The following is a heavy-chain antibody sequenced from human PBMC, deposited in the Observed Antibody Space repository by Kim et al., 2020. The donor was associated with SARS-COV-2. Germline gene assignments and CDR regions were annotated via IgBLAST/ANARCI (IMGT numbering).Heavy chain of an antibody. CDR3: ARGVAVYCSSTSCYWFDP. J-gene: IGHJ5*02. D-gene: IGHD2-2*01. V-gene: IGHV3-30*07. Sequence: KGRFTIARDNSKNTLYLQMNSLRAEDTAVYYCARGVAVYCSSTSCYWFDPWGQGTLVTVSS.